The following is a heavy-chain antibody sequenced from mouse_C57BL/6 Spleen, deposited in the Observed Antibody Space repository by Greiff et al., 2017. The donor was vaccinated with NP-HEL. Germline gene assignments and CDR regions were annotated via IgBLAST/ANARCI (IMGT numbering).Heavy chain of an antibody. D-gene: IGHD1-1*01. CDR1: GYTFTSYW. CDR3: ARLYYGSSYYFDY. V-gene: IGHV1-59*01. Sequence: VQLQQPGAELVRPGTSVKLSCKASGYTFTSYWMHWVKQRPGQGLEWIGVIDPSDSYTNFNQKFKGKATLTVDTSSSTAYMQLSSLTSEDSAVYYCARLYYGSSYYFDYWGQGTTLTVSS. CDR2: IDPSDSYT. J-gene: IGHJ2*01.